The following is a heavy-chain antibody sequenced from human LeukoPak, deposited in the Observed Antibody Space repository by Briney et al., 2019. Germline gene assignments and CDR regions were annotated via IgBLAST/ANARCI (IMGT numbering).Heavy chain of an antibody. J-gene: IGHJ4*02. D-gene: IGHD5-12*01. CDR2: IYYSGST. Sequence: PSETLSLTCTVSGGSISSYSWSWIRQPPGKGLEWIGYIYYSGSTNYNPYLKNRVSISGDTSTNQLSLKQITVTAPDTTADYCARHGLCGYGVHFDYWGQGTLVTVYS. V-gene: IGHV4-59*08. CDR1: GGSISSYS. CDR3: ARHGLCGYGVHFDY.